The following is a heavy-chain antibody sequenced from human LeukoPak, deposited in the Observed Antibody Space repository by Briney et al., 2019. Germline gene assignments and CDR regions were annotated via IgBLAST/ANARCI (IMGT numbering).Heavy chain of an antibody. CDR3: AREAGAGSDDAFDI. V-gene: IGHV1-69*04. D-gene: IGHD3-10*01. Sequence: GASVKVSCKASGGTFSSYAISWVRQAPGQGLEWMGRIIPIFGIANYAQKFQGRVTITADKSTSTAYMELSSLRSEDTAVYYCAREAGAGSDDAFDIWGQGTMVTVSS. J-gene: IGHJ3*02. CDR2: IIPIFGIA. CDR1: GGTFSSYA.